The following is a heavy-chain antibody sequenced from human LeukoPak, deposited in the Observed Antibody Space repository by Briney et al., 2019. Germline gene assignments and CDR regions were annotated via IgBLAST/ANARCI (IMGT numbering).Heavy chain of an antibody. Sequence: SVTVSCKASGGTFSSYAISWVRQAPGQGLEWMGGIIPSFGTANYAQKFQGRVTITADESTSTAYMELSSLRSEDTAVYYCARGSSGSGYYDYWGQGTLVTVSS. CDR3: ARGSSGSGYYDY. CDR2: IIPSFGTA. V-gene: IGHV1-69*13. J-gene: IGHJ4*02. D-gene: IGHD3-3*01. CDR1: GGTFSSYA.